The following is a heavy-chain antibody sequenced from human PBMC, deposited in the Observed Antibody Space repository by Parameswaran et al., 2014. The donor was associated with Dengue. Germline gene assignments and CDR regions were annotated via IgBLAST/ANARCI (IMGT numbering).Heavy chain of an antibody. V-gene: IGHV3-21*01. CDR3: ATPGATVYYYGMDV. Sequence: WIRQPPGKGLEWVSSISSSSSYIYYADSVKGRFTISRDNAKNSLYLQMNSLRAEDTAVYYCATPGATVYYYGMDVWGQGTTVTVSS. D-gene: IGHD1-26*01. CDR2: ISSSSSYI. J-gene: IGHJ6*02.